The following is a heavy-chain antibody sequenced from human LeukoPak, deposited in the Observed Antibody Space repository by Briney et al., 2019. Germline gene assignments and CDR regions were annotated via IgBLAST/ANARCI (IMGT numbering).Heavy chain of an antibody. CDR3: ATPYGDYAYAFDI. Sequence: SETLSLTCTVSGGSISSSSYYWGCIRQPPGKGLEWIGSIYYSGSTYYNPSLKSRVTISVDTSKNQLSLKLSSVTAADTAVYYCATPYGDYAYAFDIWGQGTMVTVSS. CDR1: GGSISSSSYY. D-gene: IGHD4-17*01. J-gene: IGHJ3*02. V-gene: IGHV4-39*01. CDR2: IYYSGST.